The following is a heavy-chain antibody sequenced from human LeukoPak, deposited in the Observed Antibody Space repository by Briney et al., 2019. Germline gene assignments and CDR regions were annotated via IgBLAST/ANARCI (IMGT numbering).Heavy chain of an antibody. Sequence: GGSLRLSCAASGFTFSSYAMTWVRQAPVKGLEWVSTISISGGSTYYADSVKGHFTISRDNSKNTLYLQMNRLRAEDTAVYYCAKEGEGSQRVAGTFDYWGQGTLVTVSS. CDR1: GFTFSSYA. CDR2: ISISGGST. CDR3: AKEGEGSQRVAGTFDY. V-gene: IGHV3-23*01. D-gene: IGHD6-19*01. J-gene: IGHJ4*02.